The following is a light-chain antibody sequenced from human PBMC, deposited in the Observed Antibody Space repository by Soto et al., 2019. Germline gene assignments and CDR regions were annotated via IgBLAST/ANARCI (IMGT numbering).Light chain of an antibody. Sequence: QSVLTQPPSVSGAPGLRVTISCTGNSANIGAGYDVHWYQQLPGTAPKLLIYGDNNRPSGVPDRFSGSKSGPSASLAITGLQAEDEADYYCQSYDNSLSGSWIFGGGTKLTVL. CDR1: SANIGAGYD. V-gene: IGLV1-40*01. CDR3: QSYDNSLSGSWI. J-gene: IGLJ2*01. CDR2: GDN.